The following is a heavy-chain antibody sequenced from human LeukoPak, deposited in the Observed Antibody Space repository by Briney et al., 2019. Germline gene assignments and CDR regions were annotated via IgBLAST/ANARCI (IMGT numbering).Heavy chain of an antibody. J-gene: IGHJ4*02. CDR1: GGTFSSYA. Sequence: SVKVSCKASGGTFSSYAISWVRQAPGQGLEWMGGIIPIFGTANYAQKFQGRVTITTDESTSTAYMELSSLRSEDTAVYYCARGSLGVVVPAARIPYYFDYWGQGTLVTVSS. CDR2: IIPIFGTA. D-gene: IGHD2-2*01. V-gene: IGHV1-69*05. CDR3: ARGSLGVVVPAARIPYYFDY.